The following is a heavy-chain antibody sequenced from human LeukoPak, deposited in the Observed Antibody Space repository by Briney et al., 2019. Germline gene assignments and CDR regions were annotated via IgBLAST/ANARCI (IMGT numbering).Heavy chain of an antibody. D-gene: IGHD5-18*01. Sequence: GESLKISCKASGYSFTNYWIAWVRQMPGKGLEWMGIIYPTDSDTRYSPSFQGQVTISADKSISTAYLQWSSLKASDTAMYYCARQQDVQPHAFDIWGQGTMVTVSS. V-gene: IGHV5-51*01. CDR3: ARQQDVQPHAFDI. CDR1: GYSFTNYW. CDR2: IYPTDSDT. J-gene: IGHJ3*02.